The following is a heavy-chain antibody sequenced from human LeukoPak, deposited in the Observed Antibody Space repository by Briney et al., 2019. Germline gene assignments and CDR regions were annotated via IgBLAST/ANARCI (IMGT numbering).Heavy chain of an antibody. D-gene: IGHD6-19*01. J-gene: IGHJ6*03. CDR1: GYSISSGYF. CDR2: IYYSGST. Sequence: SETLSLTCDVSGYSISSGYFWGWIRQPPGKGLEWIGSIYYSGSTYYNPSLKSQVTISVDTSKNHFSLKLSSVTAADTAVYYCASLYSSGWSGYYYYMDVWGKGTTITVSS. V-gene: IGHV4-38-2*01. CDR3: ASLYSSGWSGYYYYMDV.